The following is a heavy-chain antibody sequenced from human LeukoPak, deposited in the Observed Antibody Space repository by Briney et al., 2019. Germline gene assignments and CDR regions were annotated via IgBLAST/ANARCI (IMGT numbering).Heavy chain of an antibody. Sequence: GGSLRLSCAASGFTFDDYGMSWVRQAPGKGLEWVSYISSSGSTIYYADSVKGRFTISRDNAKNSLYLQMNSLRAEDTAVYYCARTRYSSSWAMYYFDYWGQGTLVTVSS. D-gene: IGHD6-13*01. CDR1: GFTFDDYG. CDR3: ARTRYSSSWAMYYFDY. J-gene: IGHJ4*02. V-gene: IGHV3-11*04. CDR2: ISSSGSTI.